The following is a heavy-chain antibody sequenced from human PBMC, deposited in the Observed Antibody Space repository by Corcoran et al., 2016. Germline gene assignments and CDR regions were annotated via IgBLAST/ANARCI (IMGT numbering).Heavy chain of an antibody. D-gene: IGHD3-10*01. J-gene: IGHJ6*02. CDR2: INAGNGNT. V-gene: IGHV1-3*01. Sequence: QVQLVQSGAEVKKPGASVKVSCKASGYTFTSYAMHWVRQAPGQRLEWMGWINAGNGNTKYSQKFQGRVTITRDTSASTAYMELSSLRSEDTAVYYCAREVLWFGDQPRGGMDVLGQGTTVTVSS. CDR3: AREVLWFGDQPRGGMDV. CDR1: GYTFTSYA.